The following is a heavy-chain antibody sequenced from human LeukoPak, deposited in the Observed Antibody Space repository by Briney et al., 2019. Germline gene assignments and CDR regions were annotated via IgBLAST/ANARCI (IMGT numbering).Heavy chain of an antibody. CDR3: ARDSIVLMVYAMPNWFDP. Sequence: ASVKVSCKASGYTFTSYGISWARQAPGQGLEWMGWISAYNGNTNYAQKLQGRVTMTTDTSTSTAYMELRSLRSDDTAVYYCARDSIVLMVYAMPNWFDPWGQGTLVTVSS. V-gene: IGHV1-18*01. CDR2: ISAYNGNT. J-gene: IGHJ5*02. CDR1: GYTFTSYG. D-gene: IGHD2-8*01.